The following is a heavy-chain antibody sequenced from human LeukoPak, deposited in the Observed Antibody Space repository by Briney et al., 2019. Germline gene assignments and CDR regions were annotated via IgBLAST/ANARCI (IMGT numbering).Heavy chain of an antibody. CDR3: ARRGGSGRAFDY. V-gene: IGHV4-39*01. CDR2: IYYTGST. J-gene: IGHJ4*02. D-gene: IGHD1-26*01. Sequence: SETLSLTCSVSGASISGGTYYWGWIRQSPGKGLEWIGSIYYTGSTYDNPSLKSRVTISVDTSKNQFSLKLSSVTAADTAVYYCARRGGSGRAFDYWGQGTLVTVSS. CDR1: GASISGGTYY.